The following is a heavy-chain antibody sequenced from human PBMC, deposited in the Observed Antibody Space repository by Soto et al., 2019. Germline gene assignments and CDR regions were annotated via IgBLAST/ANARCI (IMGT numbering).Heavy chain of an antibody. J-gene: IGHJ4*02. CDR1: GGSFSGYY. Sequence: QVQLQQWGAGLLKPSETLSLTCAVYGGSFSGYYWSWIRQPPGKGLEWIGEINHSGSTNYNPSLKRRVTISGETSKNQFSLKLGSVTAADTAVYYCARASGSYSALIDYWGQGTLVTVSS. D-gene: IGHD3-10*01. CDR2: INHSGST. CDR3: ARASGSYSALIDY. V-gene: IGHV4-34*01.